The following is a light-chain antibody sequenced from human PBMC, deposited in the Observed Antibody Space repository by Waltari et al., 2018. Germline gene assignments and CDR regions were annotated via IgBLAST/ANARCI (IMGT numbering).Light chain of an antibody. J-gene: IGKJ1*01. CDR1: QRVSRTF. V-gene: IGKV3-20*01. CDR3: QHYVRLPAT. Sequence: EIVLTQSPGTLSLSPGERATLSCRASQRVSRTFAWYQQKPGQAPKLLIYGASIRATGIPDRFTGSGSGTDFSLTISSLQPEDFAIYFCQHYVRLPATFGQGTKVEIK. CDR2: GAS.